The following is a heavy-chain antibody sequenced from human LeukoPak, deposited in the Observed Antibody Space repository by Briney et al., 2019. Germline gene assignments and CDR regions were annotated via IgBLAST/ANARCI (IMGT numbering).Heavy chain of an antibody. V-gene: IGHV3-NL1*01. CDR1: GXTFSNYG. CDR2: IYSGDST. CDR3: AREKGNAFDI. D-gene: IGHD6-13*01. Sequence: GGSLRLSCAASGXTFSNYGMHWVRQAPGKGLEWVSVIYSGDSTYYADSVKGRFTISRDNSKNTLYLQMNSLRAEDTALYYCAREKGNAFDIWGQGTMVTVSS. J-gene: IGHJ3*02.